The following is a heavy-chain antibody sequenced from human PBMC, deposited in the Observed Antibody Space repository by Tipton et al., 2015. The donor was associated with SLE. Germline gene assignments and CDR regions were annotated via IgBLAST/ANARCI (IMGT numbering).Heavy chain of an antibody. Sequence: SLRLSCAASGFTFSSYEMNWVRQAPGKGLEWVSYISSSGSTIYYADSVKGRFTISRDNAKNSLYLQMNSLRAEDTAVYYCARDMAVAGGFNAMDVWGQGTTVTVSS. D-gene: IGHD6-19*01. CDR3: ARDMAVAGGFNAMDV. J-gene: IGHJ6*02. CDR2: ISSSGSTI. V-gene: IGHV3-48*03. CDR1: GFTFSSYE.